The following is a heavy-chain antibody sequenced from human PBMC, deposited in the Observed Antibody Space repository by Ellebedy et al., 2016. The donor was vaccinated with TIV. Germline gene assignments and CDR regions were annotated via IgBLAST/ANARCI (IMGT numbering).Heavy chain of an antibody. V-gene: IGHV5-10-1*01. CDR3: ARFSGSFGGFDY. CDR1: GYSFTSYW. D-gene: IGHD1-26*01. J-gene: IGHJ4*02. Sequence: GESLKISCTGSGYSFTSYWITWVRQKSGKGLESMGRIDPGDSYTSYSPSFQGHVSISADTSSSTAYLQWSSLKASDTALYYCARFSGSFGGFDYWGQGTLVTVSS. CDR2: IDPGDSYT.